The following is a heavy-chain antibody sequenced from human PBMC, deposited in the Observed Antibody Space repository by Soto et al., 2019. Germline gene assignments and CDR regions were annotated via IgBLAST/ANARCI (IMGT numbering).Heavy chain of an antibody. CDR1: GGSFSGYY. CDR3: ARGSHNYYGSGSYYSG. Sequence: SETLSLTCAVYGGSFSGYYWSWIRQPPGKGLEWIGEINHSGSTNYNPSLKSRVTISVDTSKNQFSLKLSSVTAADTAVYYCARGSHNYYGSGSYYSGWGQGTLVTVSS. V-gene: IGHV4-34*01. J-gene: IGHJ4*02. D-gene: IGHD3-10*01. CDR2: INHSGST.